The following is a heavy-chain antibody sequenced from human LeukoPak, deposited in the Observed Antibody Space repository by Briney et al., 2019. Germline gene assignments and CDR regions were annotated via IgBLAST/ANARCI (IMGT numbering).Heavy chain of an antibody. Sequence: PGGSLRLSCAASGFTVSNTYMSWVRQAPGKGLEWVSTISGSGGSTYYADSVKGRFTISRDNSKNTLYLQMNSLRAEDTAVYYCAKYTAYSTGWPSYWGQGTLVTVS. CDR3: AKYTAYSTGWPSY. V-gene: IGHV3-23*01. CDR2: ISGSGGST. J-gene: IGHJ4*02. D-gene: IGHD6-19*01. CDR1: GFTVSNTY.